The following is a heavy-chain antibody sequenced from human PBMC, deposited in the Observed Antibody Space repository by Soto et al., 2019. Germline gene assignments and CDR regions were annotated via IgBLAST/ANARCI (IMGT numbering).Heavy chain of an antibody. CDR1: GYTFTGYY. Sequence: GASVKVSCKASGYTFTGYYMHWVRQAPGQGLEWMGWINPNSGGTNYAQKFQGRVTMTRDTSISTAYMELSRLRSDDTAVYYCARGVRSIVVVENWFDPWGQGTLVTVSS. CDR2: INPNSGGT. CDR3: ARGVRSIVVVENWFDP. J-gene: IGHJ5*02. V-gene: IGHV1-2*02. D-gene: IGHD2-15*01.